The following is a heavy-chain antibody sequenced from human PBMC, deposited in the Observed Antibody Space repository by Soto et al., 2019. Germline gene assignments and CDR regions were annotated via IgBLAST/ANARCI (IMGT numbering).Heavy chain of an antibody. V-gene: IGHV4-39*01. CDR2: IYYSGST. J-gene: IGHJ5*02. CDR3: ARPRQGYGGYWFDP. Sequence: QLQLQESGPGLVKPSETLSLTCTVSGGSISSSSYYWGWIRQPPGKGLEWIGWIYYSGSTYYNPSLKSRVTISVDTSKNQFSLKLSSVTAADTAVYYCARPRQGYGGYWFDPWGQGTLVTVSS. D-gene: IGHD3-22*01. CDR1: GGSISSSSYY.